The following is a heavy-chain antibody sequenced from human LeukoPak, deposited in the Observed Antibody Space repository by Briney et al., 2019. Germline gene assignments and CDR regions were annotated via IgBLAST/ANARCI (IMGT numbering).Heavy chain of an antibody. V-gene: IGHV3-30*18. D-gene: IGHD3-22*01. CDR2: ISYDGSNK. CDR1: GFTFSSYG. J-gene: IGHJ4*02. Sequence: GGSLRLSCAASGFTFSSYGMHWVRQAPGKGLEWVAVISYDGSNKYYADSVKGRFTISRDNSKNTLYLQMNSLRAEDTAVYYCAKETYYYDSSGWFFDYWGQGTLVTASS. CDR3: AKETYYYDSSGWFFDY.